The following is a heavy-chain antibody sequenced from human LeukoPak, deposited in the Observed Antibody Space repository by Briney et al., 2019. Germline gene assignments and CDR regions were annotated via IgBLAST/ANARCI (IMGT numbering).Heavy chain of an antibody. Sequence: ASVKVSCKASGYTFTSYDINWVRQATGQGLEWMGWMNPNSGSTGYAQKFQGRVTMTRNTSISTAYMELSSLRSEDTAVYYCARGSEWELLAALDYWGQGTLVTVSS. CDR3: ARGSEWELLAALDY. D-gene: IGHD1-26*01. V-gene: IGHV1-8*01. CDR2: MNPNSGST. CDR1: GYTFTSYD. J-gene: IGHJ4*02.